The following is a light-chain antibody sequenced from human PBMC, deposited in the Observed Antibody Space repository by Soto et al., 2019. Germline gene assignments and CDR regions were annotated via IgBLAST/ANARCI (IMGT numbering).Light chain of an antibody. V-gene: IGLV1-40*01. Sequence: QSVLTQPPSVSGAPGQRVTISCTGSSSNIGAGYDVHWYQQLPGTAPKLLIYGNSNRPSGVPDRFSGSKSGPSASLALTGLQAEDEGDYYCQSYDSSLSGWRVFGGGPQLTVL. CDR3: QSYDSSLSGWRV. J-gene: IGLJ2*01. CDR1: SSNIGAGYD. CDR2: GNS.